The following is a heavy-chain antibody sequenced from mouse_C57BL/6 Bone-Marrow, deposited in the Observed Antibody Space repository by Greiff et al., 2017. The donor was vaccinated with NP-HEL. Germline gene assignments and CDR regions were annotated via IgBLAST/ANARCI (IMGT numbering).Heavy chain of an antibody. D-gene: IGHD1-1*01. V-gene: IGHV3-6*01. Sequence: EVKLQESGPGLVKPSQSLSLTCSVTGYSITSGYYWNWIRQFPGNKLEWMGYISYDGSNNYNPSLKNRISITRDTSKNQFFLKLNSVTIEDTATYYCARWDYGSFYAMDYWGQGTSVTVSS. CDR1: GYSITSGYY. J-gene: IGHJ4*01. CDR2: ISYDGSN. CDR3: ARWDYGSFYAMDY.